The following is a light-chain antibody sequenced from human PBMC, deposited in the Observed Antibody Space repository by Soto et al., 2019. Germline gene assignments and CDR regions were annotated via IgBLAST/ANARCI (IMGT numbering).Light chain of an antibody. CDR3: QQYNIWPPWT. V-gene: IGKV1-13*02. CDR1: QGISSA. CDR2: DAS. J-gene: IGKJ1*01. Sequence: IQMTQSPSTLSASVGDRVTITCRASQGISSALAWYQQKPGKAPKLLIYDASSLESGVPSRFSGSGSGTDFTLTISSLQSEDFAVYYCQQYNIWPPWTFGQGTKVDI.